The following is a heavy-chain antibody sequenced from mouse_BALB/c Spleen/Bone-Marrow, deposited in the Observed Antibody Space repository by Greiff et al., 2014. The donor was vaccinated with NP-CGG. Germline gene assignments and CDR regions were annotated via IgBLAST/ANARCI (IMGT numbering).Heavy chain of an antibody. J-gene: IGHJ3*01. CDR1: GFAFSSYD. CDR3: ARHGTTATFFAY. Sequence: VKLVESGGGLVKPGGSLKLSCAASGFAFSSYDMSWVRQTPEKRLEWVAYISSGGGSTYYPDTVKGRFTISRDNAKNTLYLQMSSLKSEDTAMYYCARHGTTATFFAYWGQGTLVTVSA. D-gene: IGHD1-2*01. V-gene: IGHV5-12-1*01. CDR2: ISSGGGST.